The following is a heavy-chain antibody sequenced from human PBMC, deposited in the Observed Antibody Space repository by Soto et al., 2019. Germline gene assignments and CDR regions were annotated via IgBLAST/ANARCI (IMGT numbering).Heavy chain of an antibody. CDR2: ILYTGST. CDR1: GGSISSYY. CDR3: ARGERGYSYGVFDN. D-gene: IGHD5-18*01. V-gene: IGHV4-59*01. J-gene: IGHJ4*02. Sequence: TSETLSLTCTVSGGSISSYYWSWIRQPPGKGLEWIGYILYTGSTNYNPSLKSRVTISVDTSKNQFSLKLSSVTTADTAVYYCARGERGYSYGVFDNWGQGTLVTVSS.